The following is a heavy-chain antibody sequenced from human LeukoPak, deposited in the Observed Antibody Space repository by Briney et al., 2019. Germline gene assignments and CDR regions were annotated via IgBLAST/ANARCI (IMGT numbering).Heavy chain of an antibody. Sequence: PGGSLRRSCAASGLTFSSYSMNWVRQALGKGLEWGSYISGSSSTIYYADSVKGRFTISRDNGKNTLYLQMNSLRAEDTAVYYCARGSTYYDSSGQVPFDYWGQGTLVTVSS. D-gene: IGHD3-22*01. CDR1: GLTFSSYS. CDR2: ISGSSSTI. J-gene: IGHJ4*02. V-gene: IGHV3-48*01. CDR3: ARGSTYYDSSGQVPFDY.